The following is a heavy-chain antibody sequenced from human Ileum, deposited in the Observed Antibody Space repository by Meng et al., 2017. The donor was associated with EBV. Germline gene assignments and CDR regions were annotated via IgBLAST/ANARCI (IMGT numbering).Heavy chain of an antibody. V-gene: IGHV4-4*02. Sequence: QLQQSCPGLLKPSATLPLTRAVSGASISSTNWWSGVRQPPGKGLEWIGYIYQSGSTNDNPSLKSRVTISIDASKIQFSFKETSVTAADTAMYDCANRRPASGPLGDYWGQGTLVTVSS. CDR1: GASISSTNW. J-gene: IGHJ4*02. CDR3: ANRRPASGPLGDY. CDR2: IYQSGST. D-gene: IGHD2-2*01.